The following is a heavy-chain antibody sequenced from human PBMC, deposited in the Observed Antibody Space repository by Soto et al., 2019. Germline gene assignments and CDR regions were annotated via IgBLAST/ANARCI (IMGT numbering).Heavy chain of an antibody. CDR1: GDSINDWW. D-gene: IGHD2-8*01. V-gene: IGHV4-4*02. Sequence: QVQLQESGPGLVKPSGTLSLTCVVSGDSINDWWWSWVRQPPGKGLEWIGEMFHSVGTNYNPSLEGRVTISIDKSKNQLSLKLTSVTAADTAVYYCATRPTYGPSWGQGTLVTVSS. CDR2: MFHSVGT. CDR3: ATRPTYGPS. J-gene: IGHJ5*02.